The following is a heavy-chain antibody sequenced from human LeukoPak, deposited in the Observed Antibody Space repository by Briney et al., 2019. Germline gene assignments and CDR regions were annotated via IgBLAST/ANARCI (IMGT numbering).Heavy chain of an antibody. D-gene: IGHD1-26*01. V-gene: IGHV4-39*01. Sequence: PGGSLRLSCAASGFTFSSYSMNWVRQAPGKGLEWIGSVYYSGATHSNPSLKSRVTISIDTSKNLFSLKLTSVTAADTAVYYCARHVWEPAWTDYWGQGTLVTVSS. CDR2: VYYSGAT. CDR1: GFTFSSYSMN. J-gene: IGHJ4*02. CDR3: ARHVWEPAWTDY.